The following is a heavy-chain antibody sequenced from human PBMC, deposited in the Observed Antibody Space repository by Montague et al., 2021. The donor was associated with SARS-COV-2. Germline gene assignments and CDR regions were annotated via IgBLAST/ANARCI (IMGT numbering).Heavy chain of an antibody. CDR3: VREYRLSYGRAFDI. J-gene: IGHJ3*02. D-gene: IGHD2-2*01. CDR2: ITSISSSK. Sequence: SLRLSCAPSRFNFQVSELNWVRQAPGKGLEWVSYITSISSSKYYVESVEGRFAVSRDNARELLYLQMDDLRAEDTAIYYCVREYRLSYGRAFDIWGRGTLVIVSS. CDR1: RFNFQVSE. V-gene: IGHV3-48*03.